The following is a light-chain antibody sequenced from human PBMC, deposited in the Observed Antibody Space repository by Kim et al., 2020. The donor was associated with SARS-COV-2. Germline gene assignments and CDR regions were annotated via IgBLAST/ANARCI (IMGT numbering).Light chain of an antibody. CDR2: TAS. CDR1: QTINSW. J-gene: IGKJ4*01. V-gene: IGKV1-5*03. CDR3: QNNNGYPLT. Sequence: DIQLTQSPSTLSASVGDRVTMTCRASQTINSWLAWYQQKPGKAPKLLIYTASTLENGVPSRFSGSESGTEFTLTISSLQPDMFATYICQNNNGYPLTFGGGTKMDIK.